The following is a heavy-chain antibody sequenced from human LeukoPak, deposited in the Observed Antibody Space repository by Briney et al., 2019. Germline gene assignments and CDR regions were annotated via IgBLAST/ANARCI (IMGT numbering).Heavy chain of an antibody. D-gene: IGHD6-13*01. Sequence: GESLKISCKGSGYSFTSYWIGWVRQMPGKGLEWMGIIYPGDSDTRYSPSFQGQVTISADKSISTAYLQWSSLKASDTAMYYCARLRAAAGKGQTILDYGGQETLVPVSS. CDR3: ARLRAAAGKGQTILDY. J-gene: IGHJ4*02. CDR1: GYSFTSYW. V-gene: IGHV5-51*01. CDR2: IYPGDSDT.